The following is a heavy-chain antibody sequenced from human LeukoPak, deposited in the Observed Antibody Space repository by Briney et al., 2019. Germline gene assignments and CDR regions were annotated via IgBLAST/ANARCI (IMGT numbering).Heavy chain of an antibody. J-gene: IGHJ4*02. Sequence: RRSLRLSCAASGFTFSSYAMHWVRQAPGKGLECVAVIPYDGSNKYYADSVKGRFTISRDNSKNTLYLQMNSLRAEDTAVYYCARDSGTEYSSSYYFDYWGQGTLVTVSS. CDR3: ARDSGTEYSSSYYFDY. V-gene: IGHV3-30-3*01. CDR1: GFTFSSYA. D-gene: IGHD6-6*01. CDR2: IPYDGSNK.